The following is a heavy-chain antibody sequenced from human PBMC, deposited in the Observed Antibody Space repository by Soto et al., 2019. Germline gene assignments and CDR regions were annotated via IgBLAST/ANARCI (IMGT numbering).Heavy chain of an antibody. D-gene: IGHD2-8*01. J-gene: IGHJ3*02. Sequence: QVQLVQSGAEVKKPGSSVKVSCKASGGTFSRYTISWVRQAPGQGLEWMGRIIPILGIANYAQKFQGRVTITADKAASTAYMELSSLRSEHTAVYYCARHPGNGLSLSAFDIWGQGTKVTVSS. CDR2: IIPILGIA. CDR3: ARHPGNGLSLSAFDI. V-gene: IGHV1-69*02. CDR1: GGTFSRYT.